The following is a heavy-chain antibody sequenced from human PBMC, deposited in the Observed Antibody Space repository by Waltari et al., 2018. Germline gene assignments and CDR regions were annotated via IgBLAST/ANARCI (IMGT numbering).Heavy chain of an antibody. CDR1: GYSLSSGSY. V-gene: IGHV4-38-2*01. Sequence: QVHLQESGPGLVKPSETLSLTFAVSGYSLSSGSYWRWLRQPPGQGLEWIGSIYHSGSTYSNPSLKSRVTISVDTSKNQFSLKLSSVTAADTAVYYCARHGDRIAARPNYNWFDPWGQGTLVTVSS. D-gene: IGHD6-6*01. CDR2: IYHSGST. CDR3: ARHGDRIAARPNYNWFDP. J-gene: IGHJ5*02.